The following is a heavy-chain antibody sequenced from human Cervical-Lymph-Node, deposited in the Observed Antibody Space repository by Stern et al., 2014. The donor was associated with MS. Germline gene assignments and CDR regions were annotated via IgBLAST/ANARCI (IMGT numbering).Heavy chain of an antibody. CDR2: ISTYNANI. CDR3: AVLNRHRQDALNV. CDR1: GYTFTNYG. Sequence: QLVESGAEVKKPGASVSISCKASGYTFTNYGITWVRQATGQGLECLGWISTYNANIYYAQTDPNRVNMTPEPTTGTGYMELRSLRSDDTAVYYCAVLNRHRQDALNVWGQGTMVTVSS. D-gene: IGHD2-8*02. V-gene: IGHV1-18*01. J-gene: IGHJ3*01.